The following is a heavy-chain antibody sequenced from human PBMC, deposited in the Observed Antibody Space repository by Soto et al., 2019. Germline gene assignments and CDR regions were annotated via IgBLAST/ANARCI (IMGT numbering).Heavy chain of an antibody. CDR3: ARLRGRYCSGGSCLGPLDP. Sequence: GESLKNSRKGSGYSFTRHWIGWGRPMPGKSPGWMGIIYPGDSDTRYSPSFQGQVTISADKPISTAYLQWSSLKASDTAMYYCARLRGRYCSGGSCLGPLDPWGQGTLVTVSS. CDR1: GYSFTRHW. V-gene: IGHV5-51*01. J-gene: IGHJ5*02. D-gene: IGHD2-15*01. CDR2: IYPGDSDT.